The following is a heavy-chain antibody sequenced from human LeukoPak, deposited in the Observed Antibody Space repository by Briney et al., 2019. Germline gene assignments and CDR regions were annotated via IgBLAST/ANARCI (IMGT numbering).Heavy chain of an antibody. V-gene: IGHV3-23*01. CDR2: ISNSGGTI. CDR3: AKGKGTGSYYYFDC. CDR1: GFTFSNYA. Sequence: GGSLRLSCAASGFTFSNYAMSWVRQAPGEGLEWVSAISNSGGTIHYADSVKGRFTISRDNSKNTLYLQMNSLTAEDTAVYHCAKGKGTGSYYYFDCWGQGTLVIVSS. J-gene: IGHJ4*02. D-gene: IGHD1-26*01.